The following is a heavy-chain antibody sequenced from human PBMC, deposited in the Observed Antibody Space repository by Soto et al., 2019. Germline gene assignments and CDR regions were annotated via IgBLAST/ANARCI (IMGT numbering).Heavy chain of an antibody. Sequence: EVQLVESGGGLVQPGGSLRLSCAASGFTFSSYWMHWVRQAPGKGLVWVSRINSDGSSPHYADSVKGRFTISRDNAKNTLYLQMNSLGAEDTAVYYCARVNTAMGLGTNCDYWGQGTLVTVSS. D-gene: IGHD5-18*01. CDR2: INSDGSSP. J-gene: IGHJ4*02. V-gene: IGHV3-74*01. CDR1: GFTFSSYW. CDR3: ARVNTAMGLGTNCDY.